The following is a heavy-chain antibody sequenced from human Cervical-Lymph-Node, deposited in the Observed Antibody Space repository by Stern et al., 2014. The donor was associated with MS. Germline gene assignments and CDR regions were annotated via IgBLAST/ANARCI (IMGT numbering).Heavy chain of an antibody. Sequence: LQESGPGLVKPSQTLSLTCTVSGGSISSDDYYWTWIRQHPGKGLEWIGYIHYTGTTYYDPSLKSRVTLSLDTSKNQFSLKMKSVTAADTAVYYCAVTPGTNWFDPWGQGTLVTVSS. J-gene: IGHJ5*02. V-gene: IGHV4-30-4*01. CDR3: AVTPGTNWFDP. CDR2: IHYTGTT. D-gene: IGHD2-21*02. CDR1: GGSISSDDYY.